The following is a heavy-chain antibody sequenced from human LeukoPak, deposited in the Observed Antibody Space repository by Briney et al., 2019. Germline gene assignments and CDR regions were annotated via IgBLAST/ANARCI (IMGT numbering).Heavy chain of an antibody. CDR1: GFTFSSYD. J-gene: IGHJ3*02. CDR3: ARGLKQQLVRPYDAFDI. V-gene: IGHV3-13*01. CDR2: IGTAGDT. Sequence: GGSLRLSCAASGFTFSSYDMYWVRHATGKGLEWVSAIGTAGDTYYPGSVKGRFTISRENAKNSLYLQMNRLRAGDTAVYYCARGLKQQLVRPYDAFDIWGQGTMVTVSS. D-gene: IGHD6-13*01.